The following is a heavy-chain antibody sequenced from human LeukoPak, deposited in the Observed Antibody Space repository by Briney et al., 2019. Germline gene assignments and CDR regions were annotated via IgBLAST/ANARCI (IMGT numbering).Heavy chain of an antibody. CDR3: ARAETGDRCSSTSCYKKTVYYYGMDV. V-gene: IGHV4-59*01. J-gene: IGHJ6*02. CDR1: GGSISSYY. D-gene: IGHD2-2*02. Sequence: PSETLSLTCTVSGGSISSYYWSWIRQPPGKGLEWIGYIYYSGSTNYNPSLKSRVTISVDTSKNQFSLKLSSVTAADTAVYYCARAETGDRCSSTSCYKKTVYYYGMDVWGQGTTVTVSS. CDR2: IYYSGST.